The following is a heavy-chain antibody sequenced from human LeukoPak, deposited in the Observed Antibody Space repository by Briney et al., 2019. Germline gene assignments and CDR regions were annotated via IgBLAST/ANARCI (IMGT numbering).Heavy chain of an antibody. Sequence: PSETLSLTCTVSGGSISSYYWSWIRQPPGKGLEWIGYIYYSGSTNYNPSLKSRVTISVDTSKNQFSLKLSSVTAADTAVYYCAGVATIVANYYYMDVWGKGTTVTVSS. J-gene: IGHJ6*03. V-gene: IGHV4-59*08. D-gene: IGHD5-12*01. CDR3: AGVATIVANYYYMDV. CDR1: GGSISSYY. CDR2: IYYSGST.